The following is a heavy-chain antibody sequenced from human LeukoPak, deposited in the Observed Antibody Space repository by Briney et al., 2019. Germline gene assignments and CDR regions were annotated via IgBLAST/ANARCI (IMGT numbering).Heavy chain of an antibody. Sequence: SGPTLVNPTQTLTLTCTFSGFSLSTSGMCVSWIRQPPGKALEWLALIDWDDDKYYSTSLKTRLTISKDTSKNQVVLTMTNMDPVDTATYYCARATRSIAAAGTAPYNWFDPWGQGTLVTVSS. CDR2: IDWDDDK. CDR3: ARATRSIAAAGTAPYNWFDP. J-gene: IGHJ5*02. CDR1: GFSLSTSGMC. V-gene: IGHV2-70*01. D-gene: IGHD6-13*01.